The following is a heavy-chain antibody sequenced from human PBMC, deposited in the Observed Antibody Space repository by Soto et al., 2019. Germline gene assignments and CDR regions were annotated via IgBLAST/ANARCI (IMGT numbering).Heavy chain of an antibody. J-gene: IGHJ4*02. Sequence: LNISFKGSGYIFTSYWISWVRQMPGKFLEWMGRIDPSDSYTNYSPSFQGHVTISADKSISTAYLQWSSLKASDTAMYYCARQSGSDYYGSGSYYPFEYWGQGTLVNVS. CDR1: GYIFTSYW. CDR2: IDPSDSYT. V-gene: IGHV5-10-1*01. D-gene: IGHD3-10*01. CDR3: ARQSGSDYYGSGSYYPFEY.